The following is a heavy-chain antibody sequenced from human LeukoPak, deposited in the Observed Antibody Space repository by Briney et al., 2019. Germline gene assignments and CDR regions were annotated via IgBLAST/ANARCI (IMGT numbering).Heavy chain of an antibody. CDR3: ARAGRKDLYSYDYTIDY. D-gene: IGHD5-18*01. J-gene: IGHJ4*02. V-gene: IGHV4-61*02. CDR1: GGSISSGSYY. CDR2: IYTSGST. Sequence: SETLSLTCTVSGGSISSGSYYWSWIRQPAGKGLEWIGRIYTSGSTNYNPSLKSRVTISVDTSKNQFSLKLSSVTAADTAVYYCARAGRKDLYSYDYTIDYWGQGTLVTVSS.